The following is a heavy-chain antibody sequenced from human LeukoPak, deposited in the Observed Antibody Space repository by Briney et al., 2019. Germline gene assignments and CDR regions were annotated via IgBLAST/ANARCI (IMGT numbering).Heavy chain of an antibody. Sequence: SETLSLTCTVSGGSISSYYWSWIRQPPGKGLEWIGYIYYSGSTNYSPSLKSRVTISVDTSKNLFSLKLSSVTAADTAVYYCAREXIVGATTGXFDIWGQGTMVTVSS. CDR2: IYYSGST. J-gene: IGHJ3*02. D-gene: IGHD1-26*01. V-gene: IGHV4-59*01. CDR3: AREXIVGATTGXFDI. CDR1: GGSISSYY.